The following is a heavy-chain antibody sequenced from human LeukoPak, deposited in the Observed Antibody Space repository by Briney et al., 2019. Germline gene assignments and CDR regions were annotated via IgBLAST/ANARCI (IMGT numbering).Heavy chain of an antibody. CDR1: GFTFSRYW. CDR3: ARGFDY. CDR2: ISGDGSNT. V-gene: IGHV3-74*01. J-gene: IGHJ4*02. Sequence: QPGGSLRLSCAASGFTFSRYWMHWARQAPGKGLVWVSRISGDGSNTAYADSVKGRFTVSRDNAKNTVYLQMNNLRAEDTAVYYCARGFDYWGQGTLVTVSS.